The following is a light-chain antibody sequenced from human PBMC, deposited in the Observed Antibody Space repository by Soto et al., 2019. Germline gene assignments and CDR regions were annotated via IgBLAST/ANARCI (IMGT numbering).Light chain of an antibody. J-gene: IGKJ4*01. CDR1: QGIRND. Sequence: AIQMTQSPSSLSASVGDRVTITCRASQGIRNDLDWYQQKPGKAPKLLIYAASTLQRGVPSRFSGSGSGTDFTLTISSLQPEYFATYYCLQDNNYPLTFGGGTEVEV. CDR3: LQDNNYPLT. V-gene: IGKV1-6*01. CDR2: AAS.